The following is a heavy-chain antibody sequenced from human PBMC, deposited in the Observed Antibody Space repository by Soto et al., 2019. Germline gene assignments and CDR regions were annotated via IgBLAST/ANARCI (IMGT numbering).Heavy chain of an antibody. CDR3: AKDVSSSSWPDAFDI. Sequence: EVQLLESGGGLVQPGGSLRLSCAASGFTFSSYAMSWVRQAPGKGLEWVSAISGSGGSTYDADSVKGRFTISRDNSKHTLYLQMNSLRAEDTAVYYCAKDVSSSSWPDAFDIWGQGTMVTVSS. J-gene: IGHJ3*02. D-gene: IGHD6-13*01. CDR1: GFTFSSYA. V-gene: IGHV3-23*01. CDR2: ISGSGGST.